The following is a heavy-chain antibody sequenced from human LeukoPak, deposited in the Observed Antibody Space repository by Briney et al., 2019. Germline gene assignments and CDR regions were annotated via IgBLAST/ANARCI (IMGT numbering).Heavy chain of an antibody. V-gene: IGHV3-7*01. Sequence: GGSLRLSCAASGFTFSSYWMSWVRQAPGKGLEWVANIKQDGSEKYYVDSVKGRFTISRDNAKNSLYLQMNSLRAEDTAVYYCARIYCSGGSCYPLRYYYYYYMDVWGKGTTVTISS. J-gene: IGHJ6*03. CDR3: ARIYCSGGSCYPLRYYYYYYMDV. CDR2: IKQDGSEK. D-gene: IGHD2-15*01. CDR1: GFTFSSYW.